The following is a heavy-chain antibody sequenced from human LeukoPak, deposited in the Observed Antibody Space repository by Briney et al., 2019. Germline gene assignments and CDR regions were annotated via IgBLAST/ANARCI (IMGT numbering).Heavy chain of an antibody. CDR3: ARAPPRGYSYGYFDY. J-gene: IGHJ4*02. CDR1: GFTFSSYD. D-gene: IGHD5-18*01. CDR2: ISSSSSYI. V-gene: IGHV3-21*01. Sequence: GGSLRLSCAASGFTFSSYDMHWVRQATGKGLEWVSSISSSSSYIYYADSVKGRFTISRDNAKNSLYLQMNSLRAEDTAVYYCARAPPRGYSYGYFDYWGQGTLVTVSS.